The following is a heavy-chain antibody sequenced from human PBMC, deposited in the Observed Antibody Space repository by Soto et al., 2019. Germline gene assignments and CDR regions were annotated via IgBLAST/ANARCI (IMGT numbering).Heavy chain of an antibody. Sequence: QVQLVQSGAEVKKPGSSVKVSCKASGGTFSSYAISWVRQAPGQGLEWMGGIIPIFGTANYAQKFQGRVTITADESTSTAYMEPSSLRSEDTAVYYCAKGYCSGGSCYSANHFYYYYGMDVWGQGTTVTVSS. CDR1: GGTFSSYA. CDR3: AKGYCSGGSCYSANHFYYYYGMDV. CDR2: IIPIFGTA. J-gene: IGHJ6*02. D-gene: IGHD2-15*01. V-gene: IGHV1-69*01.